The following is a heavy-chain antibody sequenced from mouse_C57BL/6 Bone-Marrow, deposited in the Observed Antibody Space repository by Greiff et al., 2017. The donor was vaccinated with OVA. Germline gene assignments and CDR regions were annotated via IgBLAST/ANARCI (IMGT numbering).Heavy chain of an antibody. Sequence: QVQLKQPGAELVKPGASVKMSCKASGYTFTSYWITWVKQRPGQGLEWIGDIYPGSGGTNYNEKFKGKATLTVDTSSSTAYMQLSSLTSEDSAVYYCARWGDGSSYRAMDDWGQGTSVTVSS. CDR3: ARWGDGSSYRAMDD. CDR1: GYTFTSYW. D-gene: IGHD1-1*01. J-gene: IGHJ4*01. V-gene: IGHV1-55*01. CDR2: IYPGSGGT.